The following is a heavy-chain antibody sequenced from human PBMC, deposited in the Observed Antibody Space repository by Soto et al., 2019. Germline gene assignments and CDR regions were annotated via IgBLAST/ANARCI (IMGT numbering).Heavy chain of an antibody. CDR2: IYYSGST. V-gene: IGHV4-31*03. CDR3: AREPRDSSSDY. CDR1: GGSISSGGYY. D-gene: IGHD6-6*01. J-gene: IGHJ4*02. Sequence: SETLSLTCTVSGGSISSGGYYWSWIRQHPGKGLEWIGYIYYSGSTYYNPSLKSRVTISVDTSKNQSSLKLSSVTAADTAVYYCAREPRDSSSDYWGQGTLVTVSS.